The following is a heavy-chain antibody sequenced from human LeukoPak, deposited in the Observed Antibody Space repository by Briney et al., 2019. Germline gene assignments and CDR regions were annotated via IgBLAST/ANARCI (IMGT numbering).Heavy chain of an antibody. CDR2: IRYDGSNK. J-gene: IGHJ4*02. CDR1: GFTFSSYG. D-gene: IGHD5-24*01. Sequence: GGSLRLSCAASGFTFSSYGMHWVRQAPGKGLEWVAFIRYDGSNKYYADSVKGRFTISRDNSKNTLYLQMNSLRAEDTVVYYCAKDAEMATMYFDYWGQGTLVTVSS. CDR3: AKDAEMATMYFDY. V-gene: IGHV3-30*02.